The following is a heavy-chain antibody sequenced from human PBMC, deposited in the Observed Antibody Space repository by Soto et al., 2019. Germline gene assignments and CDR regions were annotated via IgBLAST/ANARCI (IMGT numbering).Heavy chain of an antibody. D-gene: IGHD3-3*01. V-gene: IGHV3-21*01. CDR2: ITSSGSYI. CDR1: GFSFSSYS. CDR3: ARVGAEWHPTYFDY. J-gene: IGHJ4*02. Sequence: EVQLVESGGGLVKPGGSLRLSCAASGFSFSSYSMNWVRQAPGKGLEWVSSITSSGSYIYYADSVKGRFTISRDNAKNSLYLQMNSLRAEDTAVYYCARVGAEWHPTYFDYWGQGTLVTVSS.